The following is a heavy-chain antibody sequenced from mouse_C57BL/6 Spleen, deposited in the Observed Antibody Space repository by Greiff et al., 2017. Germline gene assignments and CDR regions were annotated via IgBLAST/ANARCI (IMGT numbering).Heavy chain of an antibody. CDR3: SREGYDGNPYYFDY. CDR2: IYPGDGDT. V-gene: IGHV1-82*01. D-gene: IGHD2-1*01. Sequence: QVQLKESGPELVKPGASVKISCKASGYAFRSSWMNWVKQRPGKGLEWIGRIYPGDGDTNYNGKFKGKATLTADKSSSTAYMTLSSLTSEDSAVYFCSREGYDGNPYYFDYWGQGTTLTVSS. J-gene: IGHJ2*01. CDR1: GYAFRSSW.